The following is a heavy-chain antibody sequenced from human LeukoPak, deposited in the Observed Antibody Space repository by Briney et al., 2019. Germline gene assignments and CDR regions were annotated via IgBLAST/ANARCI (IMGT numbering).Heavy chain of an antibody. CDR3: ATLLSDYGAHYFDS. J-gene: IGHJ4*02. V-gene: IGHV4-38-2*01. D-gene: IGHD4-17*01. CDR1: DSSISSGYF. CDR2: LYHSGST. Sequence: SETLFLTCAVSDSSISSGYFWGWIRQPPGKGLEWIGTLYHSGSTYYNPSLKSRVAISLDTSKTQFSLKLSSVTAADTALYYCATLLSDYGAHYFDSWGQGVLVTVSS.